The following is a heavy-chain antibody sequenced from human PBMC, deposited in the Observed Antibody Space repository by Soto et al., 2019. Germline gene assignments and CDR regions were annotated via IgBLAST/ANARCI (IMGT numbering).Heavy chain of an antibody. Sequence: GGSLRLSCAASGFTFSSFWMSWFRQAPGKGQEWVANIKRDGSGEFYVDSVKGRFTISRDNAKNSLYLQLNSLRAEDTAVYYCARDHTPSGSRATAVWSQGTTVPVSS. CDR2: IKRDGSGE. D-gene: IGHD5-12*01. J-gene: IGHJ6*02. V-gene: IGHV3-7*05. CDR1: GFTFSSFW. CDR3: ARDHTPSGSRATAV.